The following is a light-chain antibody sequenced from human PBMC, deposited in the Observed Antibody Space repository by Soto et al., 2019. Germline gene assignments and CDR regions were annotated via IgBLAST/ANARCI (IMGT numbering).Light chain of an antibody. CDR3: QSYDSSLSGWV. CDR1: SSDIGSYNY. CDR2: EVR. V-gene: IGLV2-14*01. Sequence: QSVLTQPASVSGSPGQSITISCTGTSSDIGSYNYVAWYQQFPGKTPKLIIYEVRNRPSGVSFRFSGSKSGNTASLTISGLQAEDEADYYCQSYDSSLSGWVFGGGTKLTVL. J-gene: IGLJ3*02.